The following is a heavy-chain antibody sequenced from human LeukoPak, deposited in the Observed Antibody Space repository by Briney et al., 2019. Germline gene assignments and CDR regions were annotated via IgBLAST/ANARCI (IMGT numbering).Heavy chain of an antibody. CDR3: GILPPGY. CDR2: IKSDGTSA. D-gene: IGHD2-8*02. J-gene: IGHJ4*02. Sequence: GGSLRLSCAASTSTGLVWMDWVRKAPGKGLVWVARIKSDGTSANYADSVRGRFAISRDDAKNALYLLMNSLGDEDTAVYYCGILPPGYWGQGTQVTVSS. V-gene: IGHV3-74*01. CDR1: TSTGLVW.